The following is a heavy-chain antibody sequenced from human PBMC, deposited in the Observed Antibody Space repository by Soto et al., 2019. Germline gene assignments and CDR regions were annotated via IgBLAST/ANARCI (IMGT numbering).Heavy chain of an antibody. CDR1: GGSISSYF. Sequence: QVQLQESGPGLVKPSETLSLTCAVSGGSISSYFWSWIRQPPGKGLEWIGYIYYSGTTNYNPSLKSRVTIAVDTPKNQFSLRLISVTAADTAVYYCARVESNWFDPWGQGTLVTVSS. CDR2: IYYSGTT. CDR3: ARVESNWFDP. J-gene: IGHJ5*02. V-gene: IGHV4-59*08. D-gene: IGHD1-1*01.